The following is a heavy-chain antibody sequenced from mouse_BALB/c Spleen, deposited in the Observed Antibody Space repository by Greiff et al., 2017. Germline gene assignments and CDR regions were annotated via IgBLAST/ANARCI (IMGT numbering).Heavy chain of an antibody. CDR2: INSDGGST. Sequence: EVKLMESGGGLVQPGESLKLSCESNEYEFPSHDMSWVRKTPEKRLELVAAINSDGGSTYYPDTMERRFIISRDNTKKTLYLQMSSLRSEDTALYYCASIYYDYDWFAYWGQGTLVTVSA. D-gene: IGHD2-4*01. V-gene: IGHV5-2*01. J-gene: IGHJ3*01. CDR1: EYEFPSHD. CDR3: ASIYYDYDWFAY.